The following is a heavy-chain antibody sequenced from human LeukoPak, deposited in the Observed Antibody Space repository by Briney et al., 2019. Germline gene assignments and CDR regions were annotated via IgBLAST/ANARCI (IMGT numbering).Heavy chain of an antibody. CDR1: GYSFTSYW. V-gene: IGHV5-51*01. Sequence: GESLKISCKGSGYSFTSYWIGWVCQMPGKGLEWMGIIYPGDSDTRYSPSFQGQVTISADKSISTAYLQWSSLKASDTAMYYCATNSFYYYYGMDVWGQGTTVTVPS. D-gene: IGHD4-23*01. J-gene: IGHJ6*02. CDR2: IYPGDSDT. CDR3: ATNSFYYYYGMDV.